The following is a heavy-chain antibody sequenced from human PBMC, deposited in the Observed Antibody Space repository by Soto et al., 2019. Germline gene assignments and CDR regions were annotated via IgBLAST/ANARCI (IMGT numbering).Heavy chain of an antibody. CDR3: ARAIDYGASVTDFDT. V-gene: IGHV3-66*01. J-gene: IGHJ6*02. D-gene: IGHD4-17*01. CDR1: GFAVSRNY. Sequence: GGSLRLSCAASGFAVSRNYMSWVREAPGKGLEWVSVIYSGGSTYYADSVKGRFTISRDNSKNTLYLQMNSLRAEDTAVYYCARAIDYGASVTDFDTRGQGTTLPVSS. CDR2: IYSGGST.